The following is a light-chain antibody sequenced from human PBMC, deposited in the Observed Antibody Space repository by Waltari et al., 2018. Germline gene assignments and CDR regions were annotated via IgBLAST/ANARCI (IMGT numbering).Light chain of an antibody. CDR2: TNN. J-gene: IGLJ1*01. CDR1: SSHIGSNT. CDR3: AAWDDSLNGYV. V-gene: IGLV1-44*01. Sequence: QSVLTQPPSASGTPGQRVTISCSGSSSHIGSNTVHWYRQLPGTAPKLLIYTNNQRPSGVPDRFSGSKSGTSASLAISGLQSEDEADYYCAAWDDSLNGYVFGTGTKVTVL.